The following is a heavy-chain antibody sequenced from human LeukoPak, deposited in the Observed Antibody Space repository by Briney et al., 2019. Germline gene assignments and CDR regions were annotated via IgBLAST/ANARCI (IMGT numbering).Heavy chain of an antibody. Sequence: GGSLRLSCAASGFTFSTYWMSWVRQAPGKGLGWVANIRQDGSDKYYVDSVKGRFTISRDNAKNSLYLQMNSLRAEDTAVFYCARLPAYCGSTSCYVDYWGQGTLVTVSS. CDR3: ARLPAYCGSTSCYVDY. CDR2: IRQDGSDK. D-gene: IGHD2-2*01. V-gene: IGHV3-7*01. J-gene: IGHJ4*02. CDR1: GFTFSTYW.